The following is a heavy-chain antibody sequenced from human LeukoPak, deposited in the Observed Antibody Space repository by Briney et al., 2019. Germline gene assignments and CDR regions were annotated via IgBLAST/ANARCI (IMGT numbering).Heavy chain of an antibody. J-gene: IGHJ1*01. Sequence: ASVKVSCKASGYTFTSYGISWVRQATGQGLEWMGWMNPNSGNTGYAQKFQGRVTMTRNTSISTAYMELSSLRSEDTTVYYCARGSRIAAAGTRYFQHWGQGTLVTVSS. CDR1: GYTFTSYG. CDR2: MNPNSGNT. D-gene: IGHD6-13*01. V-gene: IGHV1-8*02. CDR3: ARGSRIAAAGTRYFQH.